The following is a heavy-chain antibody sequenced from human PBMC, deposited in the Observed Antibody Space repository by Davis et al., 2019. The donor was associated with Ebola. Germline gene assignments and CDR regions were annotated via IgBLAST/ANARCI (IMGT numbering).Heavy chain of an antibody. CDR1: GGSISGYS. CDR2: VHYIGST. D-gene: IGHD4-17*01. Sequence: MPSETLSLTCTVSGGSISGYSWSWIRQPPGKGLELIGYVHYIGSTNYTPSLKSRVTISVDTSRNQFSLTLTSVTAADTAVYFCARSLGDYIAVRGPFDIWGQGAMVTVSS. V-gene: IGHV4-59*01. CDR3: ARSLGDYIAVRGPFDI. J-gene: IGHJ3*02.